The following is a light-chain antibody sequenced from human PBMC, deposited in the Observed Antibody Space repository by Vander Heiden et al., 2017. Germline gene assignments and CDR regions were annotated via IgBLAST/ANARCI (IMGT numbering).Light chain of an antibody. CDR3: QQSYSTPLT. J-gene: IGKJ1*01. CDR2: AAS. Sequence: DIQMTQSASSLSAFVGDSVTITSRASQSISSYLNWYQQKPGKAPKLLIYAASSLQSGVPSRFSGSGSGTDFTLTISRLQPEDFETYYCQQSYSTPLTFGQGTKVEIK. V-gene: IGKV1-39*01. CDR1: QSISSY.